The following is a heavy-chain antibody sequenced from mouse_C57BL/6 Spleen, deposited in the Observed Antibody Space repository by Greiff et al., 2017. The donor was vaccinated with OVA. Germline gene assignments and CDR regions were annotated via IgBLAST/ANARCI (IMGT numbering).Heavy chain of an antibody. CDR2: ISYDGSN. CDR3: ARERVLIPYYFDY. Sequence: ESGPGLVKPSQSLSLTCSVTGYSITSGYYWNWIRQFPGNKLEWMGYISYDGSNNYNPSLKNRISITRDTSKNQFFLKLNSVTTEDTATYYCARERVLIPYYFDYWGQGTTLTVSS. CDR1: GYSITSGYY. J-gene: IGHJ2*01. V-gene: IGHV3-6*01. D-gene: IGHD1-1*01.